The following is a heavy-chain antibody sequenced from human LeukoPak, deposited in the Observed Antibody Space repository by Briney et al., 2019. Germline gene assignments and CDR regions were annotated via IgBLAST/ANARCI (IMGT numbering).Heavy chain of an antibody. CDR3: ARTENCIPEGLFDP. CDR2: ICYSGST. J-gene: IGHJ5*02. D-gene: IGHD2-2*02. V-gene: IGHV4-39*01. CDR1: GGSISSSSYC. Sequence: PSETLSLTCTVSGGSISSSSYCWGWIRQPPGKGLEWIGSICYSGSTFYNPSLKSRVTLSVDTSKNQLSLKLSSVTAADTAVYYCARTENCIPEGLFDPWGQGTLVTVSS.